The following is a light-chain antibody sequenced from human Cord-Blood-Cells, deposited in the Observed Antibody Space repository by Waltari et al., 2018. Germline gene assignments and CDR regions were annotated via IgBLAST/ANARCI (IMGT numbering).Light chain of an antibody. V-gene: IGLV3-25*03. Sequence: SYDLTQPPSVSASPGQTARITSSGEALPKQYAYWYQQKPGQAPVLVIYKDSERPSGSPERFSGSSSGTTVTLTISGVQAEDEADYYCQSADSSGTYVVFGGGTKLTVL. CDR3: QSADSSGTYVV. CDR2: KDS. CDR1: ALPKQY. J-gene: IGLJ2*01.